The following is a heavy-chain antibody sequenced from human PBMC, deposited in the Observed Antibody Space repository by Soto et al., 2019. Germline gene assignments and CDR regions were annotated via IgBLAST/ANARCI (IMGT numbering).Heavy chain of an antibody. J-gene: IGHJ6*02. CDR2: INHSGST. CDR3: ARGREYSYGYLKPLRYYYYGMDV. Sequence: SETLSLTCAVYGGSFSGDYWSWIRQPPGKGLEWIGEINHSGSTNYNPSLKSRVTISVDTSKNQFSLKLSSVTAADTAVYYCARGREYSYGYLKPLRYYYYGMDVWGQGTTVTVSS. D-gene: IGHD5-18*01. CDR1: GGSFSGDY. V-gene: IGHV4-34*01.